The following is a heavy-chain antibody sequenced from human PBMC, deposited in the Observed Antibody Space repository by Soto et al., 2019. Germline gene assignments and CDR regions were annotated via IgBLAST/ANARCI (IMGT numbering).Heavy chain of an antibody. Sequence: QVQLVQSGAEVKKPGSSVKVSCKASGGTFSSYAISWVRQAPGQGLEWMGGIIPIFGTANYAQKFQGRVTITADKYTSTAYMELSSLRSEDTAVYYCARDLPSDKGLAVAGTFDYWGQGTLVTVSS. V-gene: IGHV1-69*06. CDR3: ARDLPSDKGLAVAGTFDY. CDR1: GGTFSSYA. J-gene: IGHJ4*02. CDR2: IIPIFGTA. D-gene: IGHD6-19*01.